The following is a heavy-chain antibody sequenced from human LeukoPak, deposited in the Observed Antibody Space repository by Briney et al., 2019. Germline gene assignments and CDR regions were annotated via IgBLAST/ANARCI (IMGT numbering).Heavy chain of an antibody. CDR1: GYTFTSYG. D-gene: IGHD3-9*01. CDR3: ARDRPDILTGYAYYYGMDV. Sequence: ASVKVSCEASGYTFTSYGISWVRQAPGQGLEWMGWISAYNGNTNYAQKLQGRVTMTTDTSTSTAYMELRSLRSDDTAVYYCARDRPDILTGYAYYYGMDVWGKGTTVTVSS. V-gene: IGHV1-18*04. CDR2: ISAYNGNT. J-gene: IGHJ6*04.